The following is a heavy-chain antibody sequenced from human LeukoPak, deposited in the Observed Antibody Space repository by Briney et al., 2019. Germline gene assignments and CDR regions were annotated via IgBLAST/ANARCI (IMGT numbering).Heavy chain of an antibody. Sequence: SQTLSLTCTVSGGSISSGGYYWSWIRQHPGKGLEWIGHIYYSGSTYYNPSLKNRVTISVDTSKNQFSLKLSSVTAADTAVYYCASQQVTGYCSSTSCPFDYWGQGTLVTVSS. D-gene: IGHD2-2*01. CDR3: ASQQVTGYCSSTSCPFDY. CDR1: GGSISSGGYY. CDR2: IYYSGST. J-gene: IGHJ4*02. V-gene: IGHV4-31*03.